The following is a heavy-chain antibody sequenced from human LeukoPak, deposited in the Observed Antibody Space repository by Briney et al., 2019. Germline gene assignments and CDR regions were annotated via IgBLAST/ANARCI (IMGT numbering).Heavy chain of an antibody. D-gene: IGHD1-1*01. CDR1: GFTFSSYA. Sequence: GGSLRLSCAASGFTFSSYAMSWVRQAPGKGLEWVSAISGSGGSTYYADSVKGRFTISRDNAKNSLYLQMNSLRAEDTAVYYCASMYNWNDARYYGMDVWGQGTTVTVSS. V-gene: IGHV3-23*01. CDR2: ISGSGGST. CDR3: ASMYNWNDARYYGMDV. J-gene: IGHJ6*02.